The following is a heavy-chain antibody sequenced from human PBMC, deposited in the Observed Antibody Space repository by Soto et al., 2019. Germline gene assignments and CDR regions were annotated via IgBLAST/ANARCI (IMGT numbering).Heavy chain of an antibody. CDR2: INWNGGST. Sequence: GGSLRLSCAASGFTFDDYGMSWVRQAPGKGLEWVSGINWNGGSTGYADSVKGRFTISRDNAKNSLYLQMNSLRAEDTALYYCARGREAVAGPKGAFDIWGQGTMVTVSS. V-gene: IGHV3-20*04. J-gene: IGHJ3*02. D-gene: IGHD6-19*01. CDR3: ARGREAVAGPKGAFDI. CDR1: GFTFDDYG.